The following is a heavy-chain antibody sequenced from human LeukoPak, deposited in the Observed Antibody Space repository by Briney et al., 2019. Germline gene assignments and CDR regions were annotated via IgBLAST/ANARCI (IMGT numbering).Heavy chain of an antibody. V-gene: IGHV1-46*01. CDR3: ARREQWLVGDDY. CDR2: INPRGTAT. Sequence: VASVKVSCKASGYSFTSHYMHWVRQAPGQGLEWMGLINPRGTATRYAESFQGRLTLTRDLSTSTDYMELRSLRSDDTAVYYCARREQWLVGDDYWGQGTLVTVFS. J-gene: IGHJ4*02. D-gene: IGHD6-19*01. CDR1: GYSFTSHY.